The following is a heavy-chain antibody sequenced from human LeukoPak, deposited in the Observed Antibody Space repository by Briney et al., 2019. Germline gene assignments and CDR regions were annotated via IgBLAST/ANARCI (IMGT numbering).Heavy chain of an antibody. CDR2: INWNGGST. CDR3: ARWGYYYDSSGYYHGIDY. D-gene: IGHD3-22*01. J-gene: IGHJ4*02. CDR1: GFTFDDYG. Sequence: GGSLRLSCAASGFTFDDYGMSWVRQAPGKGLEWVSGINWNGGSTGYADSVKGRFTISRDNANNSLYLQMNSLRAEDTALYYCARWGYYYDSSGYYHGIDYWGQGTLVTVSS. V-gene: IGHV3-20*04.